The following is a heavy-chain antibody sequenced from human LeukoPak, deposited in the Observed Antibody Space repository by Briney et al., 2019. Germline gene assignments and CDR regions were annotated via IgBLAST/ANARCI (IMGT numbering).Heavy chain of an antibody. V-gene: IGHV3-21*01. CDR3: ARGPYTYYDILTGYYPLEYYFDY. CDR1: GFTFSSYS. D-gene: IGHD3-9*01. Sequence: GGSLRLSCAASGFTFSSYSITWVRQAPGKGLEWVSSITSTSSYINYADSAKGRFTISRDNAKNSVYLQMNSLRAEDTAVYYCARGPYTYYDILTGYYPLEYYFDYWGQGTLVTVSS. J-gene: IGHJ4*02. CDR2: ITSTSSYI.